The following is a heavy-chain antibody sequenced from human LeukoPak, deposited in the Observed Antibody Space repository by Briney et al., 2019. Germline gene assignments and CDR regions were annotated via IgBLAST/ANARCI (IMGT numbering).Heavy chain of an antibody. CDR3: ARVQYNEFDN. J-gene: IGHJ4*02. CDR2: ISDISTNI. V-gene: IGHV3-21*01. D-gene: IGHD1-1*01. CDR1: GFTFSSYS. Sequence: GGSLRLSCAASGFTFSSYSMNWVRQAPGKGLEWVSSISDISTNIFYADSVKGRFTISRDNAQNSLYLQMSSLRAEDTAVYYCARVQYNEFDNWGQGTLVTVSS.